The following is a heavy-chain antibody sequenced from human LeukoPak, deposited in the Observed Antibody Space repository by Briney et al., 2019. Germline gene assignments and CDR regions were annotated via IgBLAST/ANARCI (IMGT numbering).Heavy chain of an antibody. J-gene: IGHJ4*02. Sequence: PGGSLRLSCAASGYTFSGYAMSWLRQAPGKGLEWVSSIGGVCVDTYYADSVKGRFTISRDNSKNTPYLQMNSQRVADTSVYYCAKDPPTTGTTFDNWGRGTLVTVSS. V-gene: IGHV3-23*01. CDR1: GYTFSGYA. D-gene: IGHD1-1*01. CDR2: IGGVCVDT. CDR3: AKDPPTTGTTFDN.